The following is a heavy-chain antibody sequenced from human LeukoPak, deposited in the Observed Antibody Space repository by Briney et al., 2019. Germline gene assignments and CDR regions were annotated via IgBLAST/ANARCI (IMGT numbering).Heavy chain of an antibody. CDR2: ISSSSSYI. CDR3: ARISTFALELLEPDY. CDR1: GFTFSSYS. Sequence: GGSLRLSCAASGFTFSSYSMNWVRQAPGKGLEWVSSISSSSSYIYYADSVKGRFTISRDNAKNPLYLQMNSLRAEDTAVYYCARISTFALELLEPDYWGQGTLVTVSS. D-gene: IGHD1-7*01. V-gene: IGHV3-21*01. J-gene: IGHJ4*02.